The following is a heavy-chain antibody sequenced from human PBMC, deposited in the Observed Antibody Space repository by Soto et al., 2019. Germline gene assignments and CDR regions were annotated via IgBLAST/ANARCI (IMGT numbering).Heavy chain of an antibody. CDR2: IYDSGTT. D-gene: IGHD3-10*01. J-gene: IGHJ4*02. Sequence: PSETLSLTCTVSGGSISSYYWSWIRQPPGKGLEWIGYIYDSGTTNYNPSLKSRVTISVDTSENQFSLKLSSVTAADTAVYYCARLSAVRGVIHYWGRGTLVTVSS. CDR3: ARLSAVRGVIHY. V-gene: IGHV4-59*08. CDR1: GGSISSYY.